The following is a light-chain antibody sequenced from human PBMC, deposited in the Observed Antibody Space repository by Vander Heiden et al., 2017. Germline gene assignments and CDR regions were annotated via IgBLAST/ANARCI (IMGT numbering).Light chain of an antibody. Sequence: IQMTQSPSSLSASVGDRVTITCRASQSISSYLNWYQQKPGKAPKLLIYAASSLQSGVPSRFSGSGSGTDFTLTISRLQPEDFATYYCQQSDSTPITFGGGTKVDIK. J-gene: IGKJ4*01. CDR1: QSISSY. V-gene: IGKV1-39*01. CDR2: AAS. CDR3: QQSDSTPIT.